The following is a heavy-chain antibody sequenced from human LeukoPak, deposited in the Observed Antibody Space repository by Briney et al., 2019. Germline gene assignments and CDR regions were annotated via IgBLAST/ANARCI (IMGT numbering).Heavy chain of an antibody. CDR3: ARDMTGYHDY. D-gene: IGHD3-9*01. J-gene: IGHJ4*02. V-gene: IGHV3-33*01. CDR1: GFTFSNYA. Sequence: PGRSLRLSCAASGFTFSNYAMYWVRQAPGKGLEWVAVIWYDGSNKYYADSVKGRFTISRDNSKNTLYLQMNRLRAEDTAVYYCARDMTGYHDYWGQGTLVTVSS. CDR2: IWYDGSNK.